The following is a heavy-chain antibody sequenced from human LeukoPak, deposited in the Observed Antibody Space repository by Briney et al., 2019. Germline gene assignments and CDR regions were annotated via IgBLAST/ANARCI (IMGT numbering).Heavy chain of an antibody. D-gene: IGHD1-1*01. Sequence: GGSLRLSCAAFGFTFNSYWMHWVRQAPGKGPVWVARINSDGSGISYADSVKGRFSISRDNAKNTVYLQMTSLRGEDTAVCHCARDGDWHVDYWGQGTLVTVSS. CDR1: GFTFNSYW. V-gene: IGHV3-74*03. CDR3: ARDGDWHVDY. CDR2: INSDGSGI. J-gene: IGHJ4*02.